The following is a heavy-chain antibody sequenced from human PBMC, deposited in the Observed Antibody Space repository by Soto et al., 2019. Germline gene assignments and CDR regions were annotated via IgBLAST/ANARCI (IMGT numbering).Heavy chain of an antibody. V-gene: IGHV4-34*01. CDR1: GGSLSDYF. D-gene: IGHD2-21*01. J-gene: IGHJ6*03. Sequence: SETLSLTCVVSGGSLSDYFWSWIRQPPGMEMEWIGEINHLGSINYNPSLKSRVTMSVDTSKNQFSLTLNSVSAAVTATFFCACGGLSHWAFFYYLDVLDRGTTVTVSS. CDR2: INHLGSI. CDR3: ACGGLSHWAFFYYLDV.